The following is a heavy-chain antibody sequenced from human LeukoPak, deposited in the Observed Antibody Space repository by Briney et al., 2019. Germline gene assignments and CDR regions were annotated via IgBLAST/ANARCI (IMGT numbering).Heavy chain of an antibody. CDR2: MYYSGNS. CDR1: GGSIRSGSYY. D-gene: IGHD6-19*01. V-gene: IGHV4-61*01. CDR3: ARVPYSSGWYFDY. Sequence: SETLSLTCTVSGGSIRSGSYYWSCIRQPPGKGLEWIGYMYYSGNSNYNPSLESRVTISVDTSKNQFSLKLSSVTPADTAVYYCARVPYSSGWYFDYWGQGTLVTVSS. J-gene: IGHJ4*02.